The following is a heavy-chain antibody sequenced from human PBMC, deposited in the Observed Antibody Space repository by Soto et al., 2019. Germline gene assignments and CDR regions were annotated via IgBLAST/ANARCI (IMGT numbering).Heavy chain of an antibody. CDR2: IKSKTDGGTT. D-gene: IGHD3-10*01. CDR1: GFTFSNAW. V-gene: IGHV3-15*01. Sequence: EVQLVESGGGLVKPVGSLRLSCAASGFTFSNAWMSWVRQAPGKGLEWVGRIKSKTDGGTTDYAAPVKGRFTISRDDSKNTLYLQMNSLKTEDTAVYYCTTDAPFNYGSGSYYRAAYGYWGQGTLVIVSS. J-gene: IGHJ4*02. CDR3: TTDAPFNYGSGSYYRAAYGY.